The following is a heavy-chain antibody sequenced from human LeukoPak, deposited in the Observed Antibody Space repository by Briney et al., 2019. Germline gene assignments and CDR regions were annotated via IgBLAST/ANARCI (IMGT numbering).Heavy chain of an antibody. Sequence: ASVKVSCKASGYTFTGYYMHWVRQAPGQGLEWMGWINPNSGGTNYAQKFQGRVTMTRDTSISTAYMELSRLRSDDTAVYYCARVASGYSYGYSYNWFDPWGQGTLVTVSS. CDR2: INPNSGGT. D-gene: IGHD5-18*01. V-gene: IGHV1-2*02. CDR3: ARVASGYSYGYSYNWFDP. J-gene: IGHJ5*02. CDR1: GYTFTGYY.